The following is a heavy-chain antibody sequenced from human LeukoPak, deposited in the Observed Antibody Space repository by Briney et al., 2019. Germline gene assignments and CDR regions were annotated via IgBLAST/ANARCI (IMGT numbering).Heavy chain of an antibody. J-gene: IGHJ4*02. CDR1: RFTFSNYG. CDR2: IWNDGSNK. V-gene: IGHV3-33*08. D-gene: IGHD3-10*01. CDR3: ARASGPFDY. Sequence: GGSLRVSCAVARFTFSNYGMSWVRQAPGKGLEWVAVIWNDGSNKYYADSVKGRFTISRDNSKNTLYLQMNSLRAEDTAVYSCARASGPFDYWGQGTLVTVSS.